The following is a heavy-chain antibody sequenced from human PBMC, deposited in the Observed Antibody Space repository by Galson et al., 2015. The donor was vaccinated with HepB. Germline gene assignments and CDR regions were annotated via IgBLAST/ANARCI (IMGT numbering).Heavy chain of an antibody. CDR2: ISGSDAKT. Sequence: SLRLSCAASGFTFSSYAMSWVRQAPRKGLEWVSAISGSDAKTFYADSMQGRFTISRDNSKNTVSLQMNRLRAEDTAVYYCARGGEGELSEFDYWGQGTLVTVSS. CDR1: GFTFSSYA. D-gene: IGHD3-16*02. J-gene: IGHJ4*02. CDR3: ARGGEGELSEFDY. V-gene: IGHV3-23*01.